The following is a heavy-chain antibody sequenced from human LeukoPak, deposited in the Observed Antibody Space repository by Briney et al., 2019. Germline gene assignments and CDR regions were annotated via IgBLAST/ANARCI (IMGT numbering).Heavy chain of an antibody. CDR3: ARDPGYCTNGVCSYFDY. CDR1: GYSFTNYD. D-gene: IGHD2-8*01. Sequence: ASVKVSCKASGYSFTNYDINWVRQATGQGLEWMGWMNPKSGDTGYSQKFQGRVFITRDTSINTAYMELSSLGSDDTAVYYCARDPGYCTNGVCSYFDYWGQGTLVTVSS. J-gene: IGHJ4*02. CDR2: MNPKSGDT. V-gene: IGHV1-8*03.